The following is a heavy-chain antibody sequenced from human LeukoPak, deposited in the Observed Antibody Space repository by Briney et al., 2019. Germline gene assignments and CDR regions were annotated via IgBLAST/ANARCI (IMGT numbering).Heavy chain of an antibody. CDR1: GGTFSNYA. Sequence: SVKASCKASGGTFSNYAISWVRQAPGQGLEWMGRIIPILGIANYAQKFQGRVTITADKSTSTAYMELSSLRSEDTAVYYCARGKEGTNYFDYWGQGTLVTVSS. CDR3: ARGKEGTNYFDY. V-gene: IGHV1-69*04. CDR2: IIPILGIA. J-gene: IGHJ4*02.